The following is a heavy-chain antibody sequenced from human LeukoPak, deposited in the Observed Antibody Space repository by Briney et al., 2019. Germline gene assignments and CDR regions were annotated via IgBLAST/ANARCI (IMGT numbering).Heavy chain of an antibody. D-gene: IGHD5-24*01. J-gene: IGHJ4*02. Sequence: GASVKVSCKASGGTFSSYAISWVRQAPGQGLEWMGRIIPILGIANYAQKFQGRVTITADKSTSTAYMELSSLRSEDTAVYYCARSYDGYVRSFDYWGQGALVTVSS. CDR3: ARSYDGYVRSFDY. V-gene: IGHV1-69*04. CDR1: GGTFSSYA. CDR2: IIPILGIA.